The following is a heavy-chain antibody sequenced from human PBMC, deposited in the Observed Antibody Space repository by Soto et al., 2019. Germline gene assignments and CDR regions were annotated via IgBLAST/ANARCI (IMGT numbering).Heavy chain of an antibody. D-gene: IGHD4-4*01. Sequence: SVKVSCKASGDTFGRFTINWVRQAPGEGLEWMGGIKPISDITNYAQRFQGRVTFTADASTSTVYLELSSLRSEDTAMYYCARDPSTINKLIGVWFDPWGQGTLVTVSS. J-gene: IGHJ5*02. CDR3: ARDPSTINKLIGVWFDP. CDR2: IKPISDIT. CDR1: GDTFGRFT. V-gene: IGHV1-69*13.